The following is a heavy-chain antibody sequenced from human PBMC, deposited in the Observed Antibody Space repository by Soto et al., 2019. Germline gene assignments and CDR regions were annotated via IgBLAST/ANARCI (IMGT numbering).Heavy chain of an antibody. Sequence: ASVKVSCKASGGTFSSYAISWVRQAPGQGLEWMGGIIPIFGTANYAQKFQGRVTMTTDTSTSTAYMELRSLRSDDTAVFYCAREMVRGVGSDYWGQGTLVTVSS. J-gene: IGHJ4*02. CDR1: GGTFSSYA. V-gene: IGHV1-69*05. CDR2: IIPIFGTA. D-gene: IGHD3-10*01. CDR3: AREMVRGVGSDY.